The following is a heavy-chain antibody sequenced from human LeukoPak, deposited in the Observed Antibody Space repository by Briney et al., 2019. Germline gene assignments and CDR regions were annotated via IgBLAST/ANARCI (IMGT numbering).Heavy chain of an antibody. J-gene: IGHJ6*02. D-gene: IGHD6-6*01. CDR3: ARDRTAARYYYYYYGMDV. V-gene: IGHV4-61*01. CDR2: FYYSGIT. CDR1: GGSVSSGSYY. Sequence: SETLSLTCTVSGGSVSSGSYYWSWLRQPPGKGLEWVGYFYYSGITNYNPSLKSRLTISVDTSKSQVSLKLSPVTAADTAVYYCARDRTAARYYYYYYGMDVWGQGTTVTVSS.